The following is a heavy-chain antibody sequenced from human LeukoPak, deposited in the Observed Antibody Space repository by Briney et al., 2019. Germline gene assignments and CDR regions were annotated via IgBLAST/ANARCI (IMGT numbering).Heavy chain of an antibody. Sequence: TGGSLRLSCAASGFTFTNFPMHWLRQAPGKGLEFVSAISSNGADTYYADSVRSRFTISRDNSKNTLYLQMTSLRTEDTALYYCVKEIAFYDYWGQGTLVTVSS. D-gene: IGHD2/OR15-2a*01. CDR3: VKEIAFYDY. V-gene: IGHV3-64D*06. CDR1: GFTFTNFP. J-gene: IGHJ4*02. CDR2: ISSNGADT.